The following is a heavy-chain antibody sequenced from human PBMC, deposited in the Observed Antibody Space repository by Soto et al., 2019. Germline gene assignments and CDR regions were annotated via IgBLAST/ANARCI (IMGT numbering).Heavy chain of an antibody. CDR2: IYYSGST. Sequence: SETLSLTCTVSGGSISSGDYYWSWIRQPPGKRLEWIGSIYYSGSTYYNPSLTSRVTISVDTSKNQFSLKLSSVTAADTAVYYCARVLGYYYGSGSYYRWDYYYGMDVWGQGTTVTVS. V-gene: IGHV4-30-4*01. J-gene: IGHJ6*02. D-gene: IGHD3-10*01. CDR1: GGSISSGDYY. CDR3: ARVLGYYYGSGSYYRWDYYYGMDV.